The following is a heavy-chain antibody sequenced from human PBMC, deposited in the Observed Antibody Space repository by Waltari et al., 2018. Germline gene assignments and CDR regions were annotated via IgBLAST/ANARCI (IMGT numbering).Heavy chain of an antibody. CDR2: IWYDGSNE. CDR3: AKDRREYSSGEAFDI. D-gene: IGHD6-19*01. V-gene: IGHV3-33*06. J-gene: IGHJ3*02. CDR1: GFTFSSYG. Sequence: QVQLVESGGGVVQPGRSLRLSCAASGFTFSSYGMHWVRQAPGKGLEWVAVIWYDGSNEYYADSVNGRFTISRDNSKNTLYLQMNSLRAEDTAVYYCAKDRREYSSGEAFDIWGQGTMVTVSS.